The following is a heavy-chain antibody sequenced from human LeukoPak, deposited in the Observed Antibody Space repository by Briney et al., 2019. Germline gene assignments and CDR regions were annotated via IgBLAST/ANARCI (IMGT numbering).Heavy chain of an antibody. CDR2: ISAYNGDT. D-gene: IGHD2-15*01. J-gene: IGHJ4*02. CDR3: ARDGIFDY. V-gene: IGHV1-18*01. CDR1: GYTFTSYG. Sequence: GASVKVSCKASGYTFTSYGISWVRQAPGQGLEWMGWISAYNGDTNYAQKFQGRVTMTRDTSISTAYMELSRLRSDDTAVYYCARDGIFDYWGQGTLVTVSS.